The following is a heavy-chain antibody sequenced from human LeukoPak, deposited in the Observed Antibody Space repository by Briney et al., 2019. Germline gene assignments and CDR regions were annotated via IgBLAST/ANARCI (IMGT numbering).Heavy chain of an antibody. Sequence: GGSLRLSCAASGFTFSSYSLNWVRQAPGKGLEWVSSISSSSSYIYYADSVKGRFTISRDNAKNSLYLQMNSLRAEDTAVYYCARGLAVAGTRYWGQGTLVTVSS. D-gene: IGHD6-19*01. CDR3: ARGLAVAGTRY. CDR1: GFTFSSYS. CDR2: ISSSSSYI. J-gene: IGHJ4*02. V-gene: IGHV3-21*01.